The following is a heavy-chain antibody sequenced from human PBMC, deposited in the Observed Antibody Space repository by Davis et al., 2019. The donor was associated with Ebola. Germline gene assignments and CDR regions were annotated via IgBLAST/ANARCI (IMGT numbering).Heavy chain of an antibody. Sequence: GGSLRLSCAASGFTFSSYGMHWVRQAPGKGLEWVAVISYDGSNKYYADSVKGRFTISRDNSKNTLYLQMNSLRAEDTAVYYCAKELQPYYDFWSGYCLDYWGQGTLVTVSS. J-gene: IGHJ4*02. V-gene: IGHV3-30*18. D-gene: IGHD3-3*01. CDR1: GFTFSSYG. CDR2: ISYDGSNK. CDR3: AKELQPYYDFWSGYCLDY.